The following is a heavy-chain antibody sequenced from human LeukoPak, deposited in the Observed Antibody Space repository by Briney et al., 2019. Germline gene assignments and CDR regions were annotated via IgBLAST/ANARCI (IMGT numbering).Heavy chain of an antibody. CDR2: ILWSGGST. Sequence: GGSLRLSCAASGFTFDDYGMSWVRQAPGKGLEWVSGILWSGGSTGCADSVKGRFTISRDNAKNSLYLQMNSLRPEDTALYYCARDDYGSGSWNDYWGQGTLVTVSS. D-gene: IGHD3-10*01. J-gene: IGHJ4*02. V-gene: IGHV3-20*04. CDR3: ARDDYGSGSWNDY. CDR1: GFTFDDYG.